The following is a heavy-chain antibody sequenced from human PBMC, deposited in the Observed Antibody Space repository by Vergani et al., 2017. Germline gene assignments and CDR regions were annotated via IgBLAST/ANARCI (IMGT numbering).Heavy chain of an antibody. D-gene: IGHD3-3*01. CDR2: IIPIFGTA. Sequence: QVQLVQSGAEVKKPGSSVKVSCKASGGTFSSYAISWVRQAPGQGLEWMGRIIPIFGTANYAQKFQGRVTITADKSTSTAYMELSSLRSEDTAVYYCAREPSQWPFRVLEWLNWFDPWGQGTLVTVSS. CDR1: GGTFSSYA. CDR3: AREPSQWPFRVLEWLNWFDP. J-gene: IGHJ5*02. V-gene: IGHV1-69*06.